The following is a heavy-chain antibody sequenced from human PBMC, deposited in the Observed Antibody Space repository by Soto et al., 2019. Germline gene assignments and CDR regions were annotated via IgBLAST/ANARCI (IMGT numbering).Heavy chain of an antibody. Sequence: SETLSLTCTVSGGSISSYYWSWIRQPSGKGLEWIGYIYYSGSTNYNPSLKSRVTISVDTSKNQFSLKLSSVTAADTAVYYCARGTARGYSYGTNDYYGMDVWGQGTTVTVSS. CDR1: GGSISSYY. V-gene: IGHV4-59*01. CDR3: ARGTARGYSYGTNDYYGMDV. CDR2: IYYSGST. D-gene: IGHD5-18*01. J-gene: IGHJ6*02.